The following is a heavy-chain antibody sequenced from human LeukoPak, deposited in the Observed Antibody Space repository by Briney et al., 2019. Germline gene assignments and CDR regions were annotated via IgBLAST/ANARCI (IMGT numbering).Heavy chain of an antibody. J-gene: IGHJ6*02. V-gene: IGHV3-7*01. CDR1: GFTFSSYW. D-gene: IGHD3-3*01. CDR3: ARPQSPITIFGFYYYYYGMDV. Sequence: GGSLRLSCAASGFTFSSYWMSWVRQAPGKGLEWVANIKQDGSEKYYVDSVKGRFTISRDNVKNSLYLQMNSLRAEDTAVYYCARPQSPITIFGFYYYYYGMDVWGQGTTVTVSS. CDR2: IKQDGSEK.